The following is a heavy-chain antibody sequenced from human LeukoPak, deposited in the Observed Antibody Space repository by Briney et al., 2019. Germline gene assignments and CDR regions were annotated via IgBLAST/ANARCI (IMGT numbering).Heavy chain of an antibody. CDR1: GCTFSTYW. CDR2: IKPDGSEK. CDR3: ARSRFYFDY. V-gene: IGHV3-7*01. Sequence: PGGSLRLSCAASGCTFSTYWMGWVRQAPWEGLEWVAKIKPDGSEKDHVDSVKGRFTISRDNAKNSLYLQLNSMRAEDTAVYYCARSRFYFDYWGQGTLVTVSS. J-gene: IGHJ4*02.